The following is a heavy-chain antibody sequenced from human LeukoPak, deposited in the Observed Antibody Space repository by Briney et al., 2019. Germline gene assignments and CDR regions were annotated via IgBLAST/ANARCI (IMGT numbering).Heavy chain of an antibody. Sequence: ASVKVSCKASGYTFTSYDINWVRQTPGQGLEWMGWISVHNGNTNYAQKFQGRVIMTTDTSTSTAYMELRSLRSDDTAAYYCARDYYDILTGYYNFDYWGQGTLVTVSS. V-gene: IGHV1-18*01. CDR3: ARDYYDILTGYYNFDY. J-gene: IGHJ4*02. CDR2: ISVHNGNT. CDR1: GYTFTSYD. D-gene: IGHD3-9*01.